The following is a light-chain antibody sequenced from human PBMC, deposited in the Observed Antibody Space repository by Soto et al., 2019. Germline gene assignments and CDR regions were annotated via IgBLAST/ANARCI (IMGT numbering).Light chain of an antibody. CDR2: GAS. Sequence: IAMTQPPATLSVSPGERATLSCRARQTVSSNLAWYQQKPGQAPRLLIYGASTRATGIPARFSGSGSGTEFTLTISSLQSEDFAVYYCQQYNNWPPITFGQGTRLEIK. CDR1: QTVSSN. V-gene: IGKV3-15*01. J-gene: IGKJ5*01. CDR3: QQYNNWPPIT.